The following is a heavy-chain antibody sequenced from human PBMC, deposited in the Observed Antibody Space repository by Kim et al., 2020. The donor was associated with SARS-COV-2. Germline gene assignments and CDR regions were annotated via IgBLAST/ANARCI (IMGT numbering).Heavy chain of an antibody. V-gene: IGHV4-59*01. CDR1: GGSISSYY. D-gene: IGHD3-22*01. Sequence: SETLSLTCTVSGGSISSYYWSWIRQPPGKGLEWIGYIYYSRSANYNPSLKSRVTISVDKSKNQFSLKLSSATAADTAVYYCASAGWASYYDSRVVSNFGYWGQRTLVTLSS. CDR2: IYYSRSA. J-gene: IGHJ4*02. CDR3: ASAGWASYYDSRVVSNFGY.